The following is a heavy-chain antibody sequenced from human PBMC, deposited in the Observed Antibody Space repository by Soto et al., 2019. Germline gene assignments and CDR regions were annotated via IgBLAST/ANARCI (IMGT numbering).Heavy chain of an antibody. CDR2: IYYSGST. CDR3: ASYSGYGRFDY. V-gene: IGHV4-59*08. D-gene: IGHD5-12*01. Sequence: SETLSLTCTVSGGSISSYYWSWIRQPPGKGLQWIGDIYYSGSTNYNPSLKSRVTISVDTSKNQFSLKVNSVTAADSAIYYCASYSGYGRFDYWGQGALVTVSS. CDR1: GGSISSYY. J-gene: IGHJ4*02.